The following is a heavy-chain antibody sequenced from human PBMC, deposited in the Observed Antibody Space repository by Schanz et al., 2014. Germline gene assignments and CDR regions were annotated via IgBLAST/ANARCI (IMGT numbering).Heavy chain of an antibody. D-gene: IGHD1-1*01. CDR3: ARMCIKLSQLSAFHYFDN. J-gene: IGHJ4*02. CDR2: ISHSGDT. V-gene: IGHV4-34*01. CDR1: GGSFSGYY. Sequence: QVQLRQWGAGLLRPSETLSLTCAVYGGSFSGYYWTWIRQPPGKRLEWIGEISHSGDTNFNPSLKSRVTISGATSNSLFTLRMNSLTAADSASYYCARMCIKLSQLSAFHYFDNWGPGTLVTVSS.